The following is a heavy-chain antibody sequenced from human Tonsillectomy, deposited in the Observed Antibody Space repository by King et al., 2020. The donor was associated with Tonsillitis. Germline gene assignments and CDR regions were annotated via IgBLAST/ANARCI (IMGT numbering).Heavy chain of an antibody. J-gene: IGHJ4*02. CDR2: INPSGGST. V-gene: IGHV1-46*01. D-gene: IGHD1-26*01. CDR1: GYTFTSYY. CDR3: ASISGSYFDY. Sequence: VQLVESGAEVKKPGASVKVSCKASGYTFTSYYMHWVRQAPGQGLEWMGIINPSGGSTSYAQKFQGRVNMTRDTSTSTVYMELSSLRSEDTAVYYCASISGSYFDYWGQGTLVTVSS.